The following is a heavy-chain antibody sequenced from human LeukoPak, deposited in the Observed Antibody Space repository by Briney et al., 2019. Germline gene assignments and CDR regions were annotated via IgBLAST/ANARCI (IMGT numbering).Heavy chain of an antibody. V-gene: IGHV3-7*01. J-gene: IGHJ4*02. CDR2: IKQDGSEK. D-gene: IGHD5-18*01. CDR1: GFTFSSYL. CDR3: ARVGYSYGYFRAGPFDY. Sequence: GGSLRLFRAASGFTFSSYLMSWVRPAPGKGLELVANIKQDGSEKYYVDSVKGRFTISRDNAKNSLYLQMNSLRAEDTAVYYCARVGYSYGYFRAGPFDYWGQGTLVTVSS.